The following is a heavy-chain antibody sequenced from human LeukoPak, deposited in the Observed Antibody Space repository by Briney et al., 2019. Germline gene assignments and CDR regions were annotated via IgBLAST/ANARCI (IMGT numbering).Heavy chain of an antibody. CDR1: GFIFRSYE. CDR3: ASGGIPAAIADY. CDR2: ISSSGRTI. Sequence: GGSLRLSCAASGFIFRSYEMNWVRQAPGKGLEGVSYISSSGRTIYYADSVKGRFTISRDNAKNSLYLQMNSLRAEDTAVYYCASGGIPAAIADYWGQGTLVTVSS. V-gene: IGHV3-48*03. D-gene: IGHD2-2*01. J-gene: IGHJ4*02.